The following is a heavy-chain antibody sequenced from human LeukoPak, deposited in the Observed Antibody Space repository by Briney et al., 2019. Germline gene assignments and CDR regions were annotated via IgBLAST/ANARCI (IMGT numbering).Heavy chain of an antibody. D-gene: IGHD3-22*01. CDR3: ARFVNYYDSSGFFWFDP. V-gene: IGHV1-2*06. Sequence: ASVKVSCKASGYTFTGYYMHWVRQAPGQGLEWMGRINPNNGGTNYAQKFQGRVTMTRDTSISTAYMELSRLRSDDTAVYYCARFVNYYDSSGFFWFDPWGQGTLVTVSS. CDR2: INPNNGGT. J-gene: IGHJ5*02. CDR1: GYTFTGYY.